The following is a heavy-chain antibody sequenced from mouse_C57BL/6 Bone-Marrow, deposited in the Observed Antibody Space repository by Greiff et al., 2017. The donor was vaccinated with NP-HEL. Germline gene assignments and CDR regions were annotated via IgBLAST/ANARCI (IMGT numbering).Heavy chain of an antibody. V-gene: IGHV1-82*01. Sequence: VQLQQSGPELVKPGASVKISCKASGYAFSSSWMNWVKQRPGKGLEWIGRIYPGDGDTNYNGKFKGKATLTADKSSSTAYMQLSSLTSEDSAVYFCAREWDYYYGSSYGFAYWGQGTLVTVSA. J-gene: IGHJ3*01. D-gene: IGHD1-1*01. CDR3: AREWDYYYGSSYGFAY. CDR2: IYPGDGDT. CDR1: GYAFSSSW.